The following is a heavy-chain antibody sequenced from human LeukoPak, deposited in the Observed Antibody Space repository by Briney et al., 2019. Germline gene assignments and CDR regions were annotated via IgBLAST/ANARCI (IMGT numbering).Heavy chain of an antibody. Sequence: AGGSLRLSCAASGFTFSSYGMHWVRQAPGKGLEWVAVIWYDGSNKYYADSVKGRFTISRDNSKNTLYLQMNSLRAEDTAVYYCARDRYSGYDSRGLFDYWGRGTLVTVSS. D-gene: IGHD5-12*01. CDR2: IWYDGSNK. V-gene: IGHV3-33*01. CDR1: GFTFSSYG. J-gene: IGHJ4*02. CDR3: ARDRYSGYDSRGLFDY.